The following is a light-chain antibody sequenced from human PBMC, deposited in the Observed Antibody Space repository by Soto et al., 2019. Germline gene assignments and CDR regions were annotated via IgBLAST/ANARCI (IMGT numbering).Light chain of an antibody. CDR1: DFNIGRNS. V-gene: IGLV1-44*01. CDR2: STN. CDR3: ATWDDSLNGPV. J-gene: IGLJ3*02. Sequence: QPVLTQPPSASGTPGQRVSISCSGSDFNIGRNSVNWYQHLPGTAPKLLIYSTNQRPSGVPDRFSGSRSGTSASLAITGLQSDDEADYYCATWDDSLNGPVFGGGTKVTVL.